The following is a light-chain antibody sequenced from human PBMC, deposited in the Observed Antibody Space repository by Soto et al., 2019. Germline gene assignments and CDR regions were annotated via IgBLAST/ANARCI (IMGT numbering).Light chain of an antibody. CDR2: GAS. CDR3: LQDNSYPLT. J-gene: IGKJ1*01. CDR1: QGIGND. Sequence: AIQMTQSPSSLSASVGVRVTITCRASQGIGNDLGWYQQKPGKAPKVLIYGASSLQGGVPSRFSGSGSGTDFTLTISSLQPEDFATYYCLQDNSYPLTFGQGTKVEVK. V-gene: IGKV1-6*01.